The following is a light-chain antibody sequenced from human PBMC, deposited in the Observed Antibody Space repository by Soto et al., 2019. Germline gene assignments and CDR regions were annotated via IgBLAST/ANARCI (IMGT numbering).Light chain of an antibody. CDR3: QQTYSPPPT. CDR2: AAS. CDR1: QSISTS. Sequence: DIQLTQSPSSLSASVGDRVTITCRTRQSISTSLNWYQQRPGTAPRLLISAASILQNGVPSRFSGAASETDFPLTISSLQPEDFATYYCQQTYSPPPTFGQGTKVEVK. J-gene: IGKJ1*01. V-gene: IGKV1-39*01.